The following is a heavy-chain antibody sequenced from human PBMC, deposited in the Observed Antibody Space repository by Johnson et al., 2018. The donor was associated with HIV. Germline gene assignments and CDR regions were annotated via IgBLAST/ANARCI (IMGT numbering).Heavy chain of an antibody. J-gene: IGHJ3*02. CDR1: GFTFSNSW. CDR2: TYDNGNII. Sequence: VQLVESGGGVVQPGRSLRLSCAASGFTFSNSWMHWVRQAPGKGPVWVSGTYDNGNIINYADSVKGRFTISRDNAKNTLYLHMNSLRAEDTAVYYCARDGYSSGWYGNDAFDIWGQGTMVTVSS. D-gene: IGHD6-19*01. V-gene: IGHV3-74*01. CDR3: ARDGYSSGWYGNDAFDI.